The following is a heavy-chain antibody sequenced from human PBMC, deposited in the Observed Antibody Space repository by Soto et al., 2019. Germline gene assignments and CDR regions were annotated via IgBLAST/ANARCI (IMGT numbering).Heavy chain of an antibody. V-gene: IGHV1-3*01. J-gene: IGHJ6*03. Sequence: ASVKVSCKASGYTFTSYAMHWVRQAPGQRLEWMGWINAGNGNTKYSQKFQGRVTITRDTSASTAYMELSSLRSEDTAVYYCARDQGAPYDYIWGSYRYEYYYYYMDVWGKGTTVTVSS. CDR1: GYTFTSYA. CDR3: ARDQGAPYDYIWGSYRYEYYYYYMDV. D-gene: IGHD3-16*02. CDR2: INAGNGNT.